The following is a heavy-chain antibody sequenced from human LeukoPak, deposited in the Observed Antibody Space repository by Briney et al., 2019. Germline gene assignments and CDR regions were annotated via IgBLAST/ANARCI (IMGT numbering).Heavy chain of an antibody. J-gene: IGHJ6*03. CDR1: GFTFSDHY. D-gene: IGHD7-27*01. CDR3: ARDLGAWDYYMDV. Sequence: GGSLRLSCAASGFTFSDHYMSWIRQAPGKGLKWVSYISSSGSTIYYADSVKGRFPISRDNAKNSLYLQMNSLRAEDTAVYYCARDLGAWDYYMDVWGKGTTVTVSS. V-gene: IGHV3-11*01. CDR2: ISSSGSTI.